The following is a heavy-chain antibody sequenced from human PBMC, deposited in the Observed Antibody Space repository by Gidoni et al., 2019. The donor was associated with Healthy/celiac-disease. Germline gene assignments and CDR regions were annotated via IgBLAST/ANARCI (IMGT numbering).Heavy chain of an antibody. CDR2: MNPNSGNT. D-gene: IGHD4-17*01. CDR1: GYTFSSYD. V-gene: IGHV1-8*01. J-gene: IGHJ6*02. CDR3: ARGADYGDGNGMDV. Sequence: QVLLVQAGAEVNKPGSSVKVSCKASGYTFSSYDIRWVRQATGQGLDWMGWMNPNSGNTGYAKKFQGRVTMTRNTSISTAYMELSNLRSEDTAVYYCARGADYGDGNGMDVWGQGTTVTVSS.